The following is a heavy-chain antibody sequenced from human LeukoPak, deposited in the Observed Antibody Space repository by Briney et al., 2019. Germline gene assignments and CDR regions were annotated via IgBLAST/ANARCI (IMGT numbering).Heavy chain of an antibody. CDR3: ASPGIIRAGTDRGFDY. CDR1: GGSISNYY. J-gene: IGHJ4*02. D-gene: IGHD6-13*01. Sequence: SETLSLTCTVFGGSISNYYWSWIRQPPGKRLEWIGFISYSGNTNYNPSLKSRVTISIDTSKSQFSLKLSSVTAADTAVYYCASPGIIRAGTDRGFDYWGQGTLVTVSS. CDR2: ISYSGNT. V-gene: IGHV4-59*01.